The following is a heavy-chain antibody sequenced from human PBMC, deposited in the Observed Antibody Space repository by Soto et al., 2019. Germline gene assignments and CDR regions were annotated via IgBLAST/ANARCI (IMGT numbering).Heavy chain of an antibody. J-gene: IGHJ6*02. V-gene: IGHV3-30*18. CDR3: AKDSQAPPIGWYGMDV. Sequence: QVQLVESGGGVVQPGRSLRLSCAASGFTFSSYGMHWVRQAPGKGLEWVAVISYDGSNKYYGDSVKGRSTISRDNSKNTLYRQMNSLRAEDTAVYYCAKDSQAPPIGWYGMDVWGQGTTVTVSS. CDR2: ISYDGSNK. CDR1: GFTFSSYG. D-gene: IGHD2-15*01.